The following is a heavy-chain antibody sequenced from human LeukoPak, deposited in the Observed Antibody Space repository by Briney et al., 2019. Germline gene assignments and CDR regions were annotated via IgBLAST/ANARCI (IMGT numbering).Heavy chain of an antibody. CDR3: AHRNTTMVRVDY. CDR1: GFSFRDAG. V-gene: IGHV3-15*01. CDR2: IRSEADGGTT. Sequence: GGSLRLSCAASGFSFRDAGMSWVRQASGKGLEWVGRIRSEADGGTTDYAAPVKGRFTISRDDSKTTVFLQMSSLKTEDTAVYFCAHRNTTMVRVDYWGQGTLVTVSS. J-gene: IGHJ4*02. D-gene: IGHD5-18*01.